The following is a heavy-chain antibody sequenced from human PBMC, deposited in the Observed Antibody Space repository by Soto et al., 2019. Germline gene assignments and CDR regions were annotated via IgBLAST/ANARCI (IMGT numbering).Heavy chain of an antibody. D-gene: IGHD6-13*01. J-gene: IGHJ6*02. CDR3: ARDLEPAAGTSYYYYYGMDV. CDR2: ISSSSSYI. Sequence: GGSLRLSCAASGFTFSSYSMNWVRQAPGKGLEWVSSISSSSSYIYYTDSVKGRFTISRDNAKNSLYLQMNSLRAEDTAVYYCARDLEPAAGTSYYYYYGMDVWGQGTTVTVSS. V-gene: IGHV3-21*01. CDR1: GFTFSSYS.